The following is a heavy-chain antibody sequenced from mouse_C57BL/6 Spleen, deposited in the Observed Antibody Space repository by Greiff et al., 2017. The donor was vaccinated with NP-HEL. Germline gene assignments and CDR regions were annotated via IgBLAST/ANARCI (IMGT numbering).Heavy chain of an antibody. J-gene: IGHJ2*01. CDR3: ARKGTGRDD. Sequence: QVQLQQPGAELVKPGASVKMSCKASGYTFTSYWITWVKQRPGQGLAWIGDIYPGSGSTNYNEKFKSKATLTVATSSSTAYMQLSSLTSEDSAVYNCARKGTGRDDWGQGTTLTVSS. CDR1: GYTFTSYW. CDR2: IYPGSGST. V-gene: IGHV1-55*01. D-gene: IGHD4-1*01.